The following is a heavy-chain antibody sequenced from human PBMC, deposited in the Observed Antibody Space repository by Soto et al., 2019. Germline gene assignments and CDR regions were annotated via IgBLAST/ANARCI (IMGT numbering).Heavy chain of an antibody. D-gene: IGHD1-26*01. CDR3: GRSVVGATGEILYNAMDV. V-gene: IGHV1-3*01. J-gene: IGHJ6*02. CDR2: INPASGHT. Sequence: QVPLVQSGAEVKKPGASVKVSCKASGYTFTTYALHWVRQAPGQRPEWMGWINPASGHTKYSKKFQDRVTITRDTSASTGYMALSSLRSEDTAVYYCGRSVVGATGEILYNAMDVWGQGTTVTVSS. CDR1: GYTFTTYA.